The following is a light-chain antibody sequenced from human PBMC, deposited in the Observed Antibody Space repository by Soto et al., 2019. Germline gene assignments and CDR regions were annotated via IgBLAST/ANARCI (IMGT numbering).Light chain of an antibody. J-gene: IGKJ4*01. CDR2: AAS. V-gene: IGKV1-9*01. CDR1: QGISNY. Sequence: DIQLTQSPSFLSASVGDRVTITCRASQGISNYLAWYQQRPGKAPKLLIYAASTLQTGVPTRFSGSRSGAEFTLTINSLQSEDFAVYYCQPYNNWPLTFGGGTKVDIK. CDR3: QPYNNWPLT.